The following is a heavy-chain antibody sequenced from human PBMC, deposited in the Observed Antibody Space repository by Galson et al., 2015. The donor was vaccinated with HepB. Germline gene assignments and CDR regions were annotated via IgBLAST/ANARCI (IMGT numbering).Heavy chain of an antibody. CDR2: IWYDGSNK. V-gene: IGHV3-33*01. CDR3: ARARTLLWFGELGHY. CDR1: GFTFSSYG. J-gene: IGHJ4*02. Sequence: SLRLSCAASGFTFSSYGMHWVRQAPGKGLEWVAVIWYDGSNKYYADSVKARFTISRDNSKNTLYLQMNSLRAEDTAVYYCARARTLLWFGELGHYWGQGTLVTVSS. D-gene: IGHD3-10*01.